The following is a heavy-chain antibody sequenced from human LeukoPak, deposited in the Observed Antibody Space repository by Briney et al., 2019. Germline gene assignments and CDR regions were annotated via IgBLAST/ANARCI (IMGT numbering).Heavy chain of an antibody. D-gene: IGHD3-10*01. CDR3: ARREDGSGTLWAFDI. CDR2: IHPGGSES. CDR1: GYSFTNYW. J-gene: IGHJ3*02. V-gene: IGHV5-51*07. Sequence: GASLLISCKGSGYSFTNYWIGWGHQMPGNRLEWMGIIHPGGSESSYTPSFQGQLTISADKSISTAYLQWSSLKASDTAMYYCARREDGSGTLWAFDIWGQGTMVTVSS.